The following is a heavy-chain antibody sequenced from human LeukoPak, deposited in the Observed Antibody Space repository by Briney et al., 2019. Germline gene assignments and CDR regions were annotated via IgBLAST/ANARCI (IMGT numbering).Heavy chain of an antibody. J-gene: IGHJ4*02. Sequence: GGSLRLSCAASGFTFSSYWMSWVRQAPGKGLEWVANIKQDGSEKYYVDSVKGRFTISRDNAKNSLYLQMNSLRAEDMAVYYCARDYNYYGSGSYHDYWGQGTLVTVSS. D-gene: IGHD3-10*01. CDR1: GFTFSSYW. V-gene: IGHV3-7*01. CDR2: IKQDGSEK. CDR3: ARDYNYYGSGSYHDY.